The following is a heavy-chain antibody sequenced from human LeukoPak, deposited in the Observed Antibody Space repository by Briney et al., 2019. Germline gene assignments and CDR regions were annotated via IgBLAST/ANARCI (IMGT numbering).Heavy chain of an antibody. Sequence: GGSLRLSCAASGFTFSSYSMNWVRQAPGKGLEWVSAISGSTNYIYYADSAKGRLTVSRDNAKRSLYLQMNSLRAEDTAIYYCAKGGSSSPYYFDYWGQGTLVTVSS. V-gene: IGHV3-21*01. D-gene: IGHD6-6*01. CDR1: GFTFSSYS. CDR3: AKGGSSSPYYFDY. J-gene: IGHJ4*02. CDR2: ISGSTNYI.